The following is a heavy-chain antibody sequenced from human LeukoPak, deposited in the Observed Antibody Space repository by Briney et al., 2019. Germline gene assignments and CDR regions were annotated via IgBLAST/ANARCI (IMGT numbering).Heavy chain of an antibody. J-gene: IGHJ6*03. CDR3: ARGDSNYVDCYYYMDV. CDR1: GFTFSSYE. Sequence: GGSLRLSCAASGFTFSSYEMSWVRQAPGKGLEWVSYISSSSSTIYYADSVKGRFTISRDNAKNSLYLQMNSLRAEDTAVYYCARGDSNYVDCYYYMDVWGKGTTVTISS. D-gene: IGHD4-11*01. V-gene: IGHV3-48*03. CDR2: ISSSSSTI.